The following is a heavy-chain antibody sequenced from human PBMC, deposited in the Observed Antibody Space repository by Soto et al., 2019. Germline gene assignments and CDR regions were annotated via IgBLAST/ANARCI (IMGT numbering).Heavy chain of an antibody. CDR3: AKRSGYYYDSSALGMDV. J-gene: IGHJ6*02. Sequence: GGSLRLSCAASGFTFSSYAMRWVRQAPGKGLEWVSAISGSGGSTYYADSVKGRFTISRDNSKNTLYLQMNSLRAEDTAVYYCAKRSGYYYDSSALGMDVWGQGTTVTVSS. V-gene: IGHV3-23*01. CDR2: ISGSGGST. CDR1: GFTFSSYA. D-gene: IGHD3-22*01.